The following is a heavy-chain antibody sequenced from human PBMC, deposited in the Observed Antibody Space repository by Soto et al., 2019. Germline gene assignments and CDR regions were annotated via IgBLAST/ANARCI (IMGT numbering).Heavy chain of an antibody. D-gene: IGHD3-3*01. Sequence: SETLSLTCTVSGGSISSYYWSWIRQPPGKGLEWIGYIYYSGSTNYNPSLKSRVTISVDTSKNQFSLKLSSVTAADTAVYYCARERRYYDFWSGSWFDPWGQGTLVTVSS. J-gene: IGHJ5*02. V-gene: IGHV4-59*01. CDR1: GGSISSYY. CDR3: ARERRYYDFWSGSWFDP. CDR2: IYYSGST.